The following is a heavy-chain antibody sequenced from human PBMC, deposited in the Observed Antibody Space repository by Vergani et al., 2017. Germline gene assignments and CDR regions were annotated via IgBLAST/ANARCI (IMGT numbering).Heavy chain of an antibody. CDR3: ARDRVGATGAADACDI. CDR2: IIPIFGTA. D-gene: IGHD1-26*01. CDR1: GGTFSSYA. J-gene: IGHJ3*02. V-gene: IGHV1-69*12. Sequence: QVQLVQSGAEVKKPGASVKVSCKASGGTFSSYAISWVRQAPGQGLEWMGGIIPIFGTANYAQKFQGRVTITADESTSTAYMELSSLRSEDTAVYYCARDRVGATGAADACDIWGQGTMVTVAS.